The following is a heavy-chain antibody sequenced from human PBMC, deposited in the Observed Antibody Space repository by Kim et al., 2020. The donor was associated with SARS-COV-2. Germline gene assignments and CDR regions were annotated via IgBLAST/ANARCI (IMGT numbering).Heavy chain of an antibody. CDR3: ARDVSSGWDLYYYSYGMDV. V-gene: IGHV3-74*01. Sequence: GGSLRLSCAASGFTFSSYWMHWVRQAPGKGLVWVSRINSDGSSTSYADSVKGRFTISRDNAKNTLYLQMNSLRAEDTAVYYCARDVSSGWDLYYYSYGMDVWGQGTTVTVSS. J-gene: IGHJ6*02. D-gene: IGHD6-19*01. CDR1: GFTFSSYW. CDR2: INSDGSST.